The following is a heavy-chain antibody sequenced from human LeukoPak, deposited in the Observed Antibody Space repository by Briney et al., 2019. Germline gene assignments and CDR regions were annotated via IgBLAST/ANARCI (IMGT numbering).Heavy chain of an antibody. V-gene: IGHV1-46*01. CDR1: GYTFTSYY. CDR2: INPSGGGT. CDR3: ARAENYYEPFDC. D-gene: IGHD3-22*01. Sequence: GASVKVSCKASGYTFTSYYMHWVRQAPGQGLEWMGVINPSGGGTSYAQKFQGRVTMTRDTSTSTVYMELSSLRSEDTAVYYFARAENYYEPFDCWGQGTLITVSS. J-gene: IGHJ4*02.